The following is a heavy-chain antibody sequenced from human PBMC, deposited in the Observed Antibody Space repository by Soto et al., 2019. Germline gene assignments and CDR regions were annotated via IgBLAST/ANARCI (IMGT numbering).Heavy chain of an antibody. CDR3: AIGITICGVVGMQYYYGMDV. J-gene: IGHJ6*02. V-gene: IGHV1-2*04. CDR2: INPNSGGT. CDR1: GYTFTGYY. D-gene: IGHD3-3*01. Sequence: ASVKVSCKASGYTFTGYYMHWVRQAPGQGLEWMGWINPNSGGTNYAQKFQGWVTMTRDTSISTAYMELSRLRSDDTAAYYCAIGITICGVVGMQYYYGMDVWGQGTTVTVSS.